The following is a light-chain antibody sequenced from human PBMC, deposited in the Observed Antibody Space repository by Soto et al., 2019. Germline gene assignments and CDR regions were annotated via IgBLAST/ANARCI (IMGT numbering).Light chain of an antibody. CDR2: AAS. J-gene: IGKJ1*01. Sequence: IQLTQSPLSLSASIGDRVSITCRASQDITTYIAWYQQKSGRPPKVLIYAASTLEGGVPSRFSGSGSGTEFILTISSLQPEDFATYYCQQSYSTPWTFGQGTKVEIK. CDR1: QDITTY. CDR3: QQSYSTPWT. V-gene: IGKV1-9*01.